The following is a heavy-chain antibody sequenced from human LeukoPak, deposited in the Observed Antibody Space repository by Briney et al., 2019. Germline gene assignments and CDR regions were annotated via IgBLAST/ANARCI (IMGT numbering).Heavy chain of an antibody. V-gene: IGHV1-2*02. CDR2: INPKNAGT. D-gene: IGHD3-10*01. CDR3: ARGNNYGSGSLFYG. J-gene: IGHJ4*02. CDR1: GYTFTGHY. Sequence: ASVKVSCKASGYTFTGHYMHWVRQAPGQGLEWMGWINPKNAGTNFAQRFQGRVTMTRDTSTTTVYMELSSLKSDDTAVYHCARGNNYGSGSLFYGWGQGTLVTVSS.